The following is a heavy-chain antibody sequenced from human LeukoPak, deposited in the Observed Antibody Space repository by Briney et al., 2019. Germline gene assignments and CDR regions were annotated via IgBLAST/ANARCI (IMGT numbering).Heavy chain of an antibody. CDR2: IYYSGST. V-gene: IGHV4-59*08. Sequence: PSETLSLTCTVSGGSISSYYWSWIRQPPGKGLEWIGYIYYSGSTNYNPSLKSRVTISVDTSKNQFSLKLSSVTAADTAVYYCATSNDYGIYGMDVWGQGTTVTVSS. D-gene: IGHD4-17*01. CDR1: GGSISSYY. CDR3: ATSNDYGIYGMDV. J-gene: IGHJ6*02.